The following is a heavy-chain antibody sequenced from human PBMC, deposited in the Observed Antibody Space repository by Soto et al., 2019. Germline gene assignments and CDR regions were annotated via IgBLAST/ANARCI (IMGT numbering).Heavy chain of an antibody. V-gene: IGHV1-46*01. Sequence: ASVKVSCKASGYTFTSYYMHWVRQAPGQGLEWMGIINPSGGSTSYAQKFQGRVTMTRDTSTSTVYMEMSSLRSEDTAVYYCARVLNTDYYYYGMDVCGQGTTVTVSS. CDR1: GYTFTSYY. J-gene: IGHJ6*02. CDR2: INPSGGST. D-gene: IGHD5-18*01. CDR3: ARVLNTDYYYYGMDV.